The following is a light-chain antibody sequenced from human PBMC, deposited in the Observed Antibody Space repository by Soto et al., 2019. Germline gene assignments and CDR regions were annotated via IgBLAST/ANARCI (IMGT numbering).Light chain of an antibody. CDR2: GNN. Sequence: QLVLTQPPSVSGAPGQRVTISCTGSSSNIGAGYDVHWYQRLPGTAPKVLIYGNNNRPSGVPDRFSGSKSGTPASLAITGLQAEDEADYYCQSYDSSLSGSYVFGTGTKVTVL. J-gene: IGLJ1*01. V-gene: IGLV1-40*01. CDR1: SSNIGAGYD. CDR3: QSYDSSLSGSYV.